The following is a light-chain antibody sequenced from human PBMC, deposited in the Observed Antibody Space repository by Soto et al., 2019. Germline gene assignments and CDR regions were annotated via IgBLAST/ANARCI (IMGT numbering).Light chain of an antibody. CDR3: HQYHSFFTYT. CDR1: HSISAW. V-gene: IGKV1-5*03. CDR2: KAS. Sequence: DIQMTQSPSTLSASVGDRVTITCRASHSISAWLAWYQQKPGKAPKLLIYKASTLDSGVPSRFSGSGSGTEFTLTISSLQPDDFANDYCHQYHSFFTYTCGQGTKLEIK. J-gene: IGKJ2*01.